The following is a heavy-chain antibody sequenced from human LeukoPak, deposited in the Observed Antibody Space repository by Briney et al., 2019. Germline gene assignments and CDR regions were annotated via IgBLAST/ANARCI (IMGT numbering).Heavy chain of an antibody. V-gene: IGHV1-24*01. D-gene: IGHD3-3*01. CDR1: GYTLTELS. CDR2: FDPEDGET. CDR3: ASLMRLLSRGFYYYYGMDV. J-gene: IGHJ6*02. Sequence: ASVKVSCKVSGYTLTELSMHWVRQAPGKGLEWMGGFDPEDGETIYAQKFQGRVTMTEDTSTDTAYMELSSLRSEDTAVYYCASLMRLLSRGFYYYYGMDVWGQGTTVTVSS.